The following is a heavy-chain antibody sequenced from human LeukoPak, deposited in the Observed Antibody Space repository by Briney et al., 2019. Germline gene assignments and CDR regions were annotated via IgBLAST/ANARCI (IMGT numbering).Heavy chain of an antibody. CDR2: ISSSSNKV. D-gene: IGHD2-21*02. V-gene: IGHV3-48*01. J-gene: IGHJ4*02. Sequence: GGSLRLSCAASGFAISDYSMNWVRQVPGKGLEWVSYISSSSNKVYYADSVKGRFTISRDNAMNSLFLQMNSLRADDTAVYYCARNFYCGGDCAISYFDYWGQGTLVTVSS. CDR3: ARNFYCGGDCAISYFDY. CDR1: GFAISDYS.